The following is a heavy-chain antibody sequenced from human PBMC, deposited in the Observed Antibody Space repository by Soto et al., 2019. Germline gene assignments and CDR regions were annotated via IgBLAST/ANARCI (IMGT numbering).Heavy chain of an antibody. CDR3: ANRRGYSYGFGY. CDR2: ISGSGGST. V-gene: IGHV3-23*01. CDR1: GFTFSSYA. J-gene: IGHJ4*02. Sequence: HPGGSLRLSCAASGFTFSSYAMSWVRQAPGKGLEWVSAISGSGGSTYYADSVKGRFTISRDNSKNTLYLQMNSLRAEDTAVYYCANRRGYSYGFGYWGQGTLVTVSS. D-gene: IGHD5-18*01.